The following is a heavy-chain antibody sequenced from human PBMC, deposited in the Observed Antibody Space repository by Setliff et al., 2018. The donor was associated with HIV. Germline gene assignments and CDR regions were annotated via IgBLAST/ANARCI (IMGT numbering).Heavy chain of an antibody. CDR2: INWDGSAV. V-gene: IGHV3-20*04. Sequence: GGSLRLSCAASGFTFDDYAMNWVRQPPGKGLEWISGINWDGSAVGYADSVKGRFTISRDNAKNSLYLEMSSLRAEDTALYYCAKGAGGGSYVSNYYYMDVWGKGTTVTVSS. J-gene: IGHJ6*03. CDR3: AKGAGGGSYVSNYYYMDV. CDR1: GFTFDDYA. D-gene: IGHD1-26*01.